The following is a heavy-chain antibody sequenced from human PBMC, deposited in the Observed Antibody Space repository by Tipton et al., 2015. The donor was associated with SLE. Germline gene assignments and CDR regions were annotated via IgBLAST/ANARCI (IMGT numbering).Heavy chain of an antibody. D-gene: IGHD1-26*01. CDR1: GGSVSSGSYY. J-gene: IGHJ4*02. V-gene: IGHV4-61*01. CDR3: ARGRLGDSQHHFDY. CDR2: IYYSGST. Sequence: TLSLTCAVSGGSVSSGSYYWSWIRQPPGKGLEWIGYIYYSGSTNYNPPLKSRVTISVDTSKNQFSLKVSSVTAADTAGYYCARGRLGDSQHHFDYWGQGTLVTVSS.